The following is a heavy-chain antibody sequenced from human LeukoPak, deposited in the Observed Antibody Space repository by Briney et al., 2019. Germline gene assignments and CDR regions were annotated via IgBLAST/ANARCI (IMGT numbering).Heavy chain of an antibody. Sequence: PGGSLRLSCAASGFTFSSYGMHWVRQAPGKGLEWVAFIRYDGSNKYYADSVKGRFTISRDNSKNTLYLQMNSLRAEDTALYYCARRLGNPGSLGYFDLWGRGTLVTVSS. D-gene: IGHD1-26*01. CDR1: GFTFSSYG. CDR3: ARRLGNPGSLGYFDL. J-gene: IGHJ2*01. CDR2: IRYDGSNK. V-gene: IGHV3-30*02.